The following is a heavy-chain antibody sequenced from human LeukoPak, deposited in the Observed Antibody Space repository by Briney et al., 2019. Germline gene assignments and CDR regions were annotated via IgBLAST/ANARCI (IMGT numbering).Heavy chain of an antibody. CDR1: GFTFSTYW. D-gene: IGHD2-21*02. J-gene: IGHJ4*02. Sequence: GGSLRLSCAASGFTFSTYWMNWYPQAPGKGLEWVGNINQDASEINYVDSVRGRFTISRDNAKNSLHLQMNSLRAEDTAVYYCAPDRDNSDWQKRFDSWGQGTLVTVSS. CDR2: INQDASEI. V-gene: IGHV3-7*01. CDR3: APDRDNSDWQKRFDS.